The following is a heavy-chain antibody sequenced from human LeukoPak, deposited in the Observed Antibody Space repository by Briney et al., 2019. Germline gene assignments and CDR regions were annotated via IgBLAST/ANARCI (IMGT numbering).Heavy chain of an antibody. CDR1: GGSISSGSYY. J-gene: IGHJ4*02. Sequence: SETLSLTCTVSGGSISSGSYYWSWIRQPPGKGLDWIGYIYYSGSTNYNPSLKSRVTISVDTSKNQFSLKLSSVTAADTAVYYCARESKSSSFDYWGQGTLVTVSS. V-gene: IGHV4-61*01. CDR3: ARESKSSSFDY. CDR2: IYYSGST. D-gene: IGHD6-13*01.